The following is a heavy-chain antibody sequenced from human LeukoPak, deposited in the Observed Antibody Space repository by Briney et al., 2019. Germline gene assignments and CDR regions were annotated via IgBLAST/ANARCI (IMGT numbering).Heavy chain of an antibody. CDR1: GGSISSGSYY. D-gene: IGHD6-6*01. J-gene: IGHJ4*02. CDR3: ARGWSSSSTFYDY. CDR2: IYTSGST. V-gene: IGHV4-61*02. Sequence: SQTLSLTCTVSGGSISSGSYYWSWIRQPARKGLEWIGRIYTSGSTNYNPSLKSRVTISVDTSKNQFSLKLSSVTAADTAVYYCARGWSSSSTFYDYWGQGTLVTVSS.